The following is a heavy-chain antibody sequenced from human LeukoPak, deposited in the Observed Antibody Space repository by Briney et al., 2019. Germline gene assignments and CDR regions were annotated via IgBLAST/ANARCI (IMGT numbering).Heavy chain of an antibody. CDR2: ISSSSSYI. CDR1: GFTLSSYS. V-gene: IGHV3-21*01. Sequence: GGSLRLSCAASGFTLSSYSMNWVRQAPGKGLEWVSSISSSSSYIYYADSVKGRFTISRDNAKNSLYLQVNSLRAEDTAVYYCARDPAARNFDYWGQGTLVTVSS. J-gene: IGHJ4*02. D-gene: IGHD6-13*01. CDR3: ARDPAARNFDY.